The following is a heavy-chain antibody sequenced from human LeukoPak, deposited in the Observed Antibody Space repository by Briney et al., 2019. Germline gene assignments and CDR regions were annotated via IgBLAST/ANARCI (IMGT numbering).Heavy chain of an antibody. D-gene: IGHD3-10*01. CDR2: ISSNGRYI. J-gene: IGHJ4*02. CDR1: GFYFSDYT. Sequence: GRSLRLSCAASGFYFSDYTISWVSQAPGKGLEWVSSISSNGRYIYYADSVKGRLTISRDNANNSVYLHMNSLRAEDTAVYYCARDGLGSYDFWGQGTLVTVSS. V-gene: IGHV3-21*01. CDR3: ARDGLGSYDF.